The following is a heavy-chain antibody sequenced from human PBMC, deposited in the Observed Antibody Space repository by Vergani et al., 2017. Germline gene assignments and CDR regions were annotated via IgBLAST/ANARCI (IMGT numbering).Heavy chain of an antibody. CDR3: SRLHVKSSSSEY. Sequence: QVQLVQSGAEVKKPGASVKVSCKASGYTFTGYYIHWVRQAPGQGLEWMGWIKPNSGGTNSAQKFQGRVTMTRDKSISTAYMELSRLRSDDTAVYYCSRLHVKSSSSEYWGRGGLVSVSS. CDR1: GYTFTGYY. J-gene: IGHJ4*02. V-gene: IGHV1-2*02. D-gene: IGHD6-13*01. CDR2: IKPNSGGT.